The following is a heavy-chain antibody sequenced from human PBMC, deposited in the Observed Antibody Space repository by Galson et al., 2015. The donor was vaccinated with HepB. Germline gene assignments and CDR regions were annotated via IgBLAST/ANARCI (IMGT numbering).Heavy chain of an antibody. CDR3: ARRKEVVIGSGGLGV. J-gene: IGHJ3*01. D-gene: IGHD2-21*01. CDR1: GGSIGDYF. Sequence: ETLSLTCTVSGGSIGDYFWNWIRQSPRRGLEWIGYIHYSGDTKYNPSLKSRGTISLDTAKNQFSLRLTSVTDADTAVYYCARRKEVVIGSGGLGVWGQGTMVTVS. CDR2: IHYSGDT. V-gene: IGHV4-59*01.